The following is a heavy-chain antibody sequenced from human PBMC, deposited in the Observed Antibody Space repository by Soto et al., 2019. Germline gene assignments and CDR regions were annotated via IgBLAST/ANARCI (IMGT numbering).Heavy chain of an antibody. D-gene: IGHD4-17*01. V-gene: IGHV4-59*08. J-gene: IGHJ6*02. Sequence: QVQLQQSGPRLVKPSEPLSLTCTVSSGPDRSHNWGWIRQPPGRGREWIGYVYYTGDTAYNPSLRGRVTISADTSTNDISLTLNSVTAADTAVYYCVRQGIDYLHGLVDVWGQGTTVSVSS. CDR1: SGPDRSHN. CDR3: VRQGIDYLHGLVDV. CDR2: VYYTGDT.